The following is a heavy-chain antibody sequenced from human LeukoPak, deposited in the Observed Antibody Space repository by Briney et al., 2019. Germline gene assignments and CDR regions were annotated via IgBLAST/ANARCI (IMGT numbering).Heavy chain of an antibody. CDR3: ARGTYYDSSGYAY. CDR1: GYTFTGYY. CDR2: INPNSGGT. J-gene: IGHJ4*02. Sequence: ASVMVSCKASGYTFTGYYMHWVRQAPGQGLEWMGWINPNSGGTNYAQKFQGRVTMTRDTSISTAYMELSRLRSDDTAVYYCARGTYYDSSGYAYWGQGTLVTVSS. D-gene: IGHD3-22*01. V-gene: IGHV1-2*02.